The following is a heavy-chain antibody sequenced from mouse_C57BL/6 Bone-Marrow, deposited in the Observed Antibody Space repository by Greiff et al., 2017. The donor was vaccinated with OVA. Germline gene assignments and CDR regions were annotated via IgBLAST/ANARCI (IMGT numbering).Heavy chain of an antibody. CDR3: ARPLYSNYRYFDV. J-gene: IGHJ1*03. CDR2: INPYNGGT. V-gene: IGHV1-19*01. Sequence: VQLQQSGPVLVKPGASVKMSCKASGYTFTDYYMNWVKQSHGKSLEWIGVINPYNGGTSYNQKLKGKATLTVDKSSSTAYMELNSLTSDDSAVYYCARPLYSNYRYFDVWGTGTTVTVSS. CDR1: GYTFTDYY. D-gene: IGHD2-5*01.